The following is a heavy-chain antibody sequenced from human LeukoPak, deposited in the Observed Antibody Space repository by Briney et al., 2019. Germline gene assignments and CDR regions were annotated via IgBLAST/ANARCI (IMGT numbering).Heavy chain of an antibody. CDR1: GFTFRSYS. CDR2: ITTSSSYI. CDR3: ATDIVGAPGY. J-gene: IGHJ4*02. V-gene: IGHV3-21*01. D-gene: IGHD1-26*01. Sequence: PGGSLRLSCATSGFTFRSYSMNWVRQAPGKGVEWVSSITTSSSYIYYAGLVKGRFTTSRDDAKNSLYLQMNSLRAADTALYYCATDIVGAPGYWGQGTLVTVSS.